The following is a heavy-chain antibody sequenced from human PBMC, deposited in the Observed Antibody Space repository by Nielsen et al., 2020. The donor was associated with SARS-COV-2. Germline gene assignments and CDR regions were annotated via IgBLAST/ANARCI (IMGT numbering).Heavy chain of an antibody. CDR3: ARLLDSRVYPTLDY. V-gene: IGHV1-3*01. CDR2: INAGNGNK. Sequence: ASVKVSCKASGYTFSNYAIHWVRQAPGQRPEWMGWINAGNGNKKYSEKFQGRVTITRDTSASTIYMDLSSLRSDDTAVYYCARLLDSRVYPTLDYWGQGTLVTVSS. D-gene: IGHD3-22*01. CDR1: GYTFSNYA. J-gene: IGHJ4*02.